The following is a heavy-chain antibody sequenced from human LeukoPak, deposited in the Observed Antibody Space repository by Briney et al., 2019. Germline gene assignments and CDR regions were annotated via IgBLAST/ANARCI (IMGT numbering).Heavy chain of an antibody. CDR3: ARVLYSSGWYFDY. Sequence: GASVKVSCKASGGTFSSYAISWVRQAPRQGLEWMGGIIPIFGTANYAQKFQGRVTITTDESTSTAYMELSSLRSEDTAVYYCARVLYSSGWYFDYWGQGTLVTVSS. D-gene: IGHD6-19*01. CDR2: IIPIFGTA. CDR1: GGTFSSYA. J-gene: IGHJ4*02. V-gene: IGHV1-69*05.